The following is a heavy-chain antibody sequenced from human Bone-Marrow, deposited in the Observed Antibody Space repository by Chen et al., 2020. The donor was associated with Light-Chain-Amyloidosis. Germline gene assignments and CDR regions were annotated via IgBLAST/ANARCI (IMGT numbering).Heavy chain of an antibody. J-gene: IGHJ4*02. Sequence: EVQLVESGGGLVQPGGSLRLSCAASGFTFSSYWMSWVRQAPGKGLEWVANIKQDGSEKYYVDSVKGRFTISRDNAKNXXXXQMNSLRAEDTAVYYCARVERGYYFDYWGQGTLVTVSS. CDR1: GFTFSSYW. CDR3: ARVERGYYFDY. CDR2: IKQDGSEK. D-gene: IGHD3-16*01. V-gene: IGHV3-7*01.